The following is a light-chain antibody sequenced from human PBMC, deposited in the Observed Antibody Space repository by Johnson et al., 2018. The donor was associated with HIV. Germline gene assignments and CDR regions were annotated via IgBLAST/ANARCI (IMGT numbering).Light chain of an antibody. CDR3: GTWDSSLSASV. CDR2: DNN. Sequence: QLVLTQPPSVSAAPGQKVTISCSGSSSNIGRNYVSWYQQLPGTAPKLLIFDNNKRPSGIPDRFSASKSGTSATLGITGLQTGDEADYYCGTWDSSLSASVFGTGIKVTVL. V-gene: IGLV1-51*01. CDR1: SSNIGRNY. J-gene: IGLJ1*01.